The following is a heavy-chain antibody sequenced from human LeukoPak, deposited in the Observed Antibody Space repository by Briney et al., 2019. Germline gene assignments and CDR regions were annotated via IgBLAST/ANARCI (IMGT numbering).Heavy chain of an antibody. CDR1: GFTFRSYT. J-gene: IGHJ4*02. Sequence: PGGSLRLSCAASGFTFRSYTMSWVRQAPGKGLEWVSVISASGGSTYYADSVKGRFTISRDNSRNMFYLQMNSLRAEDTAVYYCASWVGAMVRGVIRDYWGQGTLVTVSS. CDR2: ISASGGST. CDR3: ASWVGAMVRGVIRDY. V-gene: IGHV3-23*01. D-gene: IGHD3-10*01.